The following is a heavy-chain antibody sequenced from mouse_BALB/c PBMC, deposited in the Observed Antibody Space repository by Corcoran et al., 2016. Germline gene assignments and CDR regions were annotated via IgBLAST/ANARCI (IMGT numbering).Heavy chain of an antibody. J-gene: IGHJ4*01. Sequence: LVKTGASVKISCKASGYSFTGYYMHWVKQSHGKSLEWIGYISCYNGATSYNQKFKGKATFTVDTSSSTAYMQFNSLTSEDSAVYYCARNYDYYYYAMDYWGQGTSVTVSS. CDR1: GYSFTGYY. V-gene: IGHV1S34*01. CDR2: ISCYNGAT. CDR3: ARNYDYYYYAMDY. D-gene: IGHD2-4*01.